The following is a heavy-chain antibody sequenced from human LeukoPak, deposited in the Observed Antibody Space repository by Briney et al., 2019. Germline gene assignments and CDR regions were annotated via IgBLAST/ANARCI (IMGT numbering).Heavy chain of an antibody. D-gene: IGHD3-10*01. V-gene: IGHV4-59*08. CDR3: ARHKNSGTYPLDY. J-gene: IGHJ4*02. CDR1: GGSISSYY. Sequence: KPSETLSLTCTVSGGSISSYYWSWIRQPPGKGLEWIGYIYYSGSTNYNPSLKSRVTISVDTSKNQFSLKLSSVTAADTAVYYCARHKNSGTYPLDYWGQGTLVTVSS. CDR2: IYYSGST.